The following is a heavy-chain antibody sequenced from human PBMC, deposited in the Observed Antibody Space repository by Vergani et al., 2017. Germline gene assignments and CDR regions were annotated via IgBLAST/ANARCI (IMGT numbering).Heavy chain of an antibody. D-gene: IGHD6-13*01. CDR1: GGSINSANYY. CDR3: ARHKEQLVPGNYYYYYYMDV. CDR2: IYSSGGT. J-gene: IGHJ6*03. V-gene: IGHV4-30-4*01. Sequence: QVQLQESGPGLVKPSQTLSLTCTVSGGSINSANYYWNWIRQPPGKGLEWIGYIYSSGGTYYNPSLQSRLSISVDTSKNQFSLKLNSVTAADTAVYYCARHKEQLVPGNYYYYYYMDVWGKGTTVTVSS.